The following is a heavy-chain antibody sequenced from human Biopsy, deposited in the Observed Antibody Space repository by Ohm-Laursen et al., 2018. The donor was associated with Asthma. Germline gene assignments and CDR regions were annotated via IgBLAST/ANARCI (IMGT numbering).Heavy chain of an antibody. V-gene: IGHV3-11*01. CDR1: GFTFRDYY. CDR2: FSSRGSNI. Sequence: SLSLSCTASGFTFRDYYMTWIRQAPGKGLGWVAYFSSRGSNIFYADSVKGRFTISRDNAKKSLFLEMNSLTVEDTAVYFCARGYSTSWYFGYWGQGTLVTVSS. D-gene: IGHD6-13*01. CDR3: ARGYSTSWYFGY. J-gene: IGHJ4*02.